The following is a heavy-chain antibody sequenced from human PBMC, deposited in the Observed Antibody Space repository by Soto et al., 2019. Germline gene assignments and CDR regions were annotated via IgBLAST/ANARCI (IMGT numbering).Heavy chain of an antibody. Sequence: QVQLVQSGAEVKKPGSSVKVSCKASGGTFSSYAISWVRQAPGQGLEWMGGIIPIFGTANYAQKFQGRVTITADESTSTAYMELSSLRSEDTAVYYCARDLSSSWYAPHYYYYGMDVWCQGTTVTVSS. D-gene: IGHD6-13*01. CDR3: ARDLSSSWYAPHYYYYGMDV. V-gene: IGHV1-69*01. J-gene: IGHJ6*02. CDR2: IIPIFGTA. CDR1: GGTFSSYA.